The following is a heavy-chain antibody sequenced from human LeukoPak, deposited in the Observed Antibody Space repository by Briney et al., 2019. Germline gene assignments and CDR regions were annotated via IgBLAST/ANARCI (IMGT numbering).Heavy chain of an antibody. CDR2: INSEGSTT. CDR3: ARGNFYGMDV. J-gene: IGHJ6*02. Sequence: PGGSLRLSCSASGITFRSYWMHWVRQTPGQGLVWGSHINSEGSTTTYADSVKGRFTVSRDNAKNTLFLQMSSLRAEDTAVYFCARGNFYGMDVWGQGTTVTVSS. CDR1: GITFRSYW. V-gene: IGHV3-74*03.